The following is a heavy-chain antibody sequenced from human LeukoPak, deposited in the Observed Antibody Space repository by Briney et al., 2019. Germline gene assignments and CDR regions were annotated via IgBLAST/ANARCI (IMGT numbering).Heavy chain of an antibody. V-gene: IGHV1-46*04. CDR2: INPSGGST. CDR1: GYTFTSYY. J-gene: IGHJ3*02. CDR3: ARDLSWELLRSDAFDI. D-gene: IGHD1-26*01. Sequence: WASVTVSCKGSGYTFTSYYMHWVRQAPGQGVEWMGIINPSGGSTNYAQKLQGRVTITRDRSTRTVYMELSSLRSEDTAVYYCARDLSWELLRSDAFDIWGQGTMVTVSS.